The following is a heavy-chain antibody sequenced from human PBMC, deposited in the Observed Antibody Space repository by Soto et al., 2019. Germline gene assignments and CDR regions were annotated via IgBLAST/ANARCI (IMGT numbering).Heavy chain of an antibody. CDR2: IYHNGTT. CDR3: ARAVGSSWYSAFDI. V-gene: IGHV4-4*02. CDR1: GGSIISSHW. Sequence: PSETLSLTCAVSGGSIISSHWWTWVRQSPGKGLEWVGEIYHNGTTNYNPSFKSRLTISVDTSKNQFSLKLSSVTAADTAVYYCARAVGSSWYSAFDIWGQGTMVTVPS. D-gene: IGHD6-13*01. J-gene: IGHJ3*02.